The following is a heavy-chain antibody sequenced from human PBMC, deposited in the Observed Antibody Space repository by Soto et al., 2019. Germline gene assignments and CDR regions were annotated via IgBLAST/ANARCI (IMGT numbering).Heavy chain of an antibody. D-gene: IGHD6-6*01. CDR2: ISGGASST. Sequence: GVSLRLSCAASGFTFSTYVMSWVCQAQGQGLEWVSAISGGASSTYYAESVKGRFTISRNNSKNTLYLQMDSLRAEDTAVYYCAKGSASARPYYFDYWGQGALVTVSS. CDR3: AKGSASARPYYFDY. V-gene: IGHV3-23*01. CDR1: GFTFSTYV. J-gene: IGHJ4*02.